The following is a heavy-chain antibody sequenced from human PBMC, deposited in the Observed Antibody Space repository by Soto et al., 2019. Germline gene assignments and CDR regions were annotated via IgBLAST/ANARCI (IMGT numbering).Heavy chain of an antibody. V-gene: IGHV4-59*08. CDR3: ARLHNSSDWTDFDF. CDR1: GGSISHSY. J-gene: IGHJ4*02. D-gene: IGHD6-19*01. Sequence: EQLQESGPGLVMPSETLSLTCTVSGGSISHSYWSWLRLSPGKGLEWIGYIHYGGATTYNPSLKSRVTISLGTPKKHFYLNLRSVTAADTAVYFCARLHNSSDWTDFDFWGQGTRVTVSS. CDR2: IHYGGAT.